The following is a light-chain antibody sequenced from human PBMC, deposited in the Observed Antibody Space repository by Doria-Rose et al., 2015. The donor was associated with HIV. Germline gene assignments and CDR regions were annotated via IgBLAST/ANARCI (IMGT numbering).Light chain of an antibody. J-gene: IGKJ5*01. CDR2: DAS. CDR1: QRVTSSY. CDR3: QQYGTSRGT. V-gene: IGKV3-20*01. Sequence: TQSPGTLSLSPGERATLSCRASQRVTSSYLAWYQQQPGQAPRLLIYDASARSTVFQDRFRGSEFGTYFTLTISRLEPEDVAVYSCQQYGTSRGTFGQGTRLEIK.